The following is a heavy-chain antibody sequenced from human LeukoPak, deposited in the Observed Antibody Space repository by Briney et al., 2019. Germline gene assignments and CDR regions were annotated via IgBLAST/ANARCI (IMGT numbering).Heavy chain of an antibody. CDR1: GYTFTSYD. V-gene: IGHV1-8*01. J-gene: IGHJ4*02. CDR2: MNPNSGNT. Sequence: ASVKVSCKASGYTFTSYDINWVRQATGQGLEWMGWMNPNSGNTGYAQKFQGRVTMTRDTSISTAYMELSSLRPEDTAVYNCARGLKRYGSGSYYFDYWGQGTLVTVSS. CDR3: ARGLKRYGSGSYYFDY. D-gene: IGHD3-10*01.